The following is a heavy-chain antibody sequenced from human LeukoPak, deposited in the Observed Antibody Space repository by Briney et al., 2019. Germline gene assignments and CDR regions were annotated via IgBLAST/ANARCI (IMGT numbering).Heavy chain of an antibody. CDR3: AREDALGSGTFDI. CDR2: IYYSGST. D-gene: IGHD2-2*01. V-gene: IGHV4-31*03. Sequence: KPSQTLSLTCTVSGGSISSGGYYWSWLRQHPGKGLEWIGYIYYSGSTYYNPSLKSRVTISVDTSKNQFSLKLNSVTAADTAVYYCAREDALGSGTFDIWGQGTMVTVSS. J-gene: IGHJ3*02. CDR1: GGSISSGGYY.